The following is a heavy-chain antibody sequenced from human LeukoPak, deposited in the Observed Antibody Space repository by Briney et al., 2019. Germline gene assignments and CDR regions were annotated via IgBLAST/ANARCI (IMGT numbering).Heavy chain of an antibody. D-gene: IGHD2-2*03. CDR1: GYTFTSYA. J-gene: IGHJ4*02. Sequence: ASVKVSCKASGYTFTSYAMNWVRQAPGQGLEWMGWINTNTGNPTYAQGFTGRFVFSLDTSVSTAYLQISSLKAEDTAVYYCARAARGYCSSTSCLLTFDYWGQGTLVTVSS. CDR3: ARAARGYCSSTSCLLTFDY. V-gene: IGHV7-4-1*02. CDR2: INTNTGNP.